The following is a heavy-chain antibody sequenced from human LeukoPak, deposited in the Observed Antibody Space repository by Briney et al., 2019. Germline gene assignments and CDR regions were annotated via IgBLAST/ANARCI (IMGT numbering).Heavy chain of an antibody. CDR1: GGTFSSYA. Sequence: SVEVSCKASGGTFSSYAISWVRQAPGQGLEWMGRNIPMFGTTNYAQKFQGRVTITRDESTSTEYMELRSLRSEDTAVYYCARTGLYDYVWESYRQKWFDPWGQGTLVTVSS. D-gene: IGHD3-16*02. CDR3: ARTGLYDYVWESYRQKWFDP. V-gene: IGHV1-69*05. J-gene: IGHJ5*02. CDR2: NIPMFGTT.